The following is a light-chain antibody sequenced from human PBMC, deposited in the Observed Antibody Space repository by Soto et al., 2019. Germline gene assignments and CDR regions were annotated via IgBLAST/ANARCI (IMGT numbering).Light chain of an antibody. V-gene: IGKV3-15*01. J-gene: IGKJ4*01. CDR3: QQYNKWPLT. CDR2: GAS. Sequence: EIVMTQTPATLSVSPGERATPSCRASQSVSSNLAWYQHKPGQAASLLIHGASTRATGIPARFSGSGSGTEFPLTISILQSEDFAVYYCQQYNKWPLTFGGGTKVEIK. CDR1: QSVSSN.